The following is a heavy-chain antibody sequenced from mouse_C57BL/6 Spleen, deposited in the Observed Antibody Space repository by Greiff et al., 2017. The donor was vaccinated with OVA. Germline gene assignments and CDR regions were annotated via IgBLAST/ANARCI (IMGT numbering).Heavy chain of an antibody. D-gene: IGHD4-1*01. J-gene: IGHJ2*01. CDR3: ASKLGRGYFDY. Sequence: EVQLQQSGPGLVKPSQSLSLTCSVTGYSITSGYYWNWIRQFPGNKLEWMGYISYDGSNNYNPSLKNRISITRDTSKNQFFLKLNSVTTEDTATYYCASKLGRGYFDYWGQGTTLTVSS. V-gene: IGHV3-6*01. CDR1: GYSITSGYY. CDR2: ISYDGSN.